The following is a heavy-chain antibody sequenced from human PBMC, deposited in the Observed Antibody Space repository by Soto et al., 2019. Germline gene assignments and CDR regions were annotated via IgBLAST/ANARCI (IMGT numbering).Heavy chain of an antibody. D-gene: IGHD5-12*01. CDR1: GFIFSTYG. CDR3: AKDTATAITSYYFYGMDV. V-gene: IGHV3-30*18. Sequence: QMQLVESGGGVVQPGRSLRVSCEASGFIFSTYGMHWVRQAPGKGLEWVAVISYDGRNKYYADSVRGRFTISRDNSKNTLHLQMNSLRGEDTAVYYCAKDTATAITSYYFYGMDVLGQGTTVTVSS. CDR2: ISYDGRNK. J-gene: IGHJ6*02.